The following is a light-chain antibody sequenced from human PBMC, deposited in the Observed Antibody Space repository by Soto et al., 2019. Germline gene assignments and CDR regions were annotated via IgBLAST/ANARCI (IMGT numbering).Light chain of an antibody. J-gene: IGLJ2*01. CDR3: AAWDDSLNGPGVV. CDR1: SSNIGSNT. Sequence: QSVLTQPPSASGTPGQRVTISCSGSSSNIGSNTVNWYQQLPGTAPKLLIYSNNQRPSGVPDRFSGCKSGTSASLAISGLQSEDEADYYCAAWDDSLNGPGVVFGGGTKVTVL. V-gene: IGLV1-44*01. CDR2: SNN.